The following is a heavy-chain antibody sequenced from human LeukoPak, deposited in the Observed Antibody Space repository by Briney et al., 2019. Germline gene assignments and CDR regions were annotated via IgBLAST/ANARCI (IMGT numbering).Heavy chain of an antibody. CDR3: AREYYGSSGYYNDY. CDR2: IYYSGST. CDR1: GGSISSSSYY. J-gene: IGHJ4*02. V-gene: IGHV4-61*05. Sequence: SETLSLTCTVSGGSISSSSYYWGWIRQPPGKGLEWIGYIYYSGSTNYNPSLKSRVTISVDRSKNQFSLNLSSVTAADTAVYYCAREYYGSSGYYNDYWGQGALVTVSS. D-gene: IGHD3-22*01.